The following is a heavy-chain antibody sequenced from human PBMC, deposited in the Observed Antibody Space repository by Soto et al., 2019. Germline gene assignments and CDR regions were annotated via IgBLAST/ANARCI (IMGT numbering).Heavy chain of an antibody. V-gene: IGHV3-30-3*01. D-gene: IGHD5-18*01. J-gene: IGHJ6*02. CDR2: ISYDGSNK. Sequence: VGSLRLSCASSVFTFSSYAMHCVRHSPGKWLEWVAVISYDGSNKYYADSVKGRFTISRDNSKNTLYLQMNSLRAEDTAVCYCARGASGYSYGPRPDYYGMDVWGQGTTVTVSS. CDR1: VFTFSSYA. CDR3: ARGASGYSYGPRPDYYGMDV.